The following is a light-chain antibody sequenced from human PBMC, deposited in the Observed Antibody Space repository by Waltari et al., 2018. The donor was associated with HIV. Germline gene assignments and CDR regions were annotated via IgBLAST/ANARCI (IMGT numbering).Light chain of an antibody. V-gene: IGLV1-44*01. J-gene: IGLJ3*02. Sequence: QSVLTQPPSASGAPGQRVTISCSGSSSNIGSNTVNWYQQLPGTAPKLLIYSNNQRPSVFPDRSAGSKSGTSASLAISGLQSEDEADYYCAAWDDSLNGPWVFGGGTKLTVL. CDR2: SNN. CDR3: AAWDDSLNGPWV. CDR1: SSNIGSNT.